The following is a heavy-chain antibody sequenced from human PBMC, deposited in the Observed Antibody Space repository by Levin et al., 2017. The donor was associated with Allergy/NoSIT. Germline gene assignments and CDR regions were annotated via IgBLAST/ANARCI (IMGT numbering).Heavy chain of an antibody. V-gene: IGHV3-30-3*01. CDR3: ATGAGGRGEYCYYGMDV. CDR1: GLTFSNFP. Sequence: GGSLRLSCAGSGLTFSNFPVHWVRQAPGKGLEWVAVISFDGTDQYYADAVKGRFTVSRDNSKKTVLLQMSILRAEDTAVYFCATGAGGRGEYCYYGMDVWGLGTTVTVSS. CDR2: ISFDGTDQ. J-gene: IGHJ6*02. D-gene: IGHD3-10*01.